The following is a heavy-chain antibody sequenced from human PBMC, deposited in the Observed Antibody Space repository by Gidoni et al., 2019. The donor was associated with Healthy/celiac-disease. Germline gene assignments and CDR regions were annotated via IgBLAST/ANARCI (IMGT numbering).Heavy chain of an antibody. CDR2: ISSSSSPI. CDR1: GFTFSSYS. CDR3: ARVGLLWFRDDDAFDI. D-gene: IGHD3-10*01. V-gene: IGHV3-48*01. J-gene: IGHJ3*02. Sequence: EVQLVESGGGLVQPGGSLRLSCAASGFTFSSYSMNWVRQAPGKGLEWVSYISSSSSPIYYADSVKGRFTISRDNAKNSLYLQMNSLRAEDTAVYYCARVGLLWFRDDDAFDIWGQGTMVTVSS.